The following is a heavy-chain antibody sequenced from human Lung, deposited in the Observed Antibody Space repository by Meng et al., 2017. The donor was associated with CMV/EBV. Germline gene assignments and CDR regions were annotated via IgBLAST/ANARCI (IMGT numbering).Heavy chain of an antibody. Sequence: GESLKISCAASGFTFDNYGMHWVRQAPGKGLEGVAFIRHDGNNKYYGDSVKGRFTISRDNSKNTLYLQMNSLRAEETAIYYCAKAELLFGGANAYFDHWGQGTLVTVSS. CDR2: IRHDGNNK. J-gene: IGHJ4*02. V-gene: IGHV3-30*02. CDR1: GFTFDNYG. CDR3: AKAELLFGGANAYFDH. D-gene: IGHD3-16*01.